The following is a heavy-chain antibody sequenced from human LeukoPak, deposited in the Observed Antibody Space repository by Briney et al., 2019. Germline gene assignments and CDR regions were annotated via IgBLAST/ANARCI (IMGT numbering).Heavy chain of an antibody. D-gene: IGHD3-10*01. CDR2: ISSSSSYI. CDR3: ARVRNKRLWFGDFHAFDI. J-gene: IGHJ3*02. Sequence: PGGSLRLSCAASGFTFSSYSMNWVRQAPGKGLEWVSSISSSSSYIYYADSVKGRFTISRDNAKNSLYLQMNSLRAEDTAVYYCARVRNKRLWFGDFHAFDIWGQGTMVTVSS. CDR1: GFTFSSYS. V-gene: IGHV3-21*01.